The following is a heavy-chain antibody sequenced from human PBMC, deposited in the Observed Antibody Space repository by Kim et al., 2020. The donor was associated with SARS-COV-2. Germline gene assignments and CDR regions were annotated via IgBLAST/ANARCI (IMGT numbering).Heavy chain of an antibody. CDR3: TKETSLVIAGYADSFQH. D-gene: IGHD3-9*01. CDR1: GLTFSRYA. CDR2: ISAGGEAT. J-gene: IGHJ1*01. V-gene: IGHV3-23*01. Sequence: GGSLRLSCAASGLTFSRYAMNWVRQAPGKVLEWVLAISAGGEATFYADSVKGPFIISQENSQNTLYLQINSLRAEDAALYYGTKETSLVIAGYADSFQHWGQVSLVTVSS.